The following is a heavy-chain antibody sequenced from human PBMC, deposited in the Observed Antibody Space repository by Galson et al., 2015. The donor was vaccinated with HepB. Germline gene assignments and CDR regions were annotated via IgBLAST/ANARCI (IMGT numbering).Heavy chain of an antibody. V-gene: IGHV3-72*01. J-gene: IGHJ4*02. CDR3: ARVNSRYYVDY. CDR2: TKNKANSYTT. D-gene: IGHD6-13*01. CDR1: GFIFSDHY. Sequence: SLRLSCAVSGFIFSDHYMDWVRQAPGKGLEWVGRTKNKANSYTTEYAASVKGRFTISRDDSKNSLYLQMNSLKTEDTAVYYCARVNSRYYVDYWGQGTLVTVSS.